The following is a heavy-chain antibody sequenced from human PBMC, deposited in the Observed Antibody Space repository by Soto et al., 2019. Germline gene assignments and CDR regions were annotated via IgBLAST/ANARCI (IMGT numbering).Heavy chain of an antibody. CDR1: GGTFSSFA. CDR3: ATGYYFDTSGSWGRWYLDH. V-gene: IGHV1-69*06. Sequence: SVKVSCKASGGTFSSFAIGWMRQAPGQGLEWMGGIIPIFGTTRYAQKFQDRVTITADKSTSTAYMELSGLTSEDTAVYFCATGYYFDTSGSWGRWYLDHWGQGTLVTVSS. CDR2: IIPIFGTT. D-gene: IGHD3-22*01. J-gene: IGHJ4*02.